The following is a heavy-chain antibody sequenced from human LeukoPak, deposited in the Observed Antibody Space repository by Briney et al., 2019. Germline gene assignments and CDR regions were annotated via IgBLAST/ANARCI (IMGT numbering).Heavy chain of an antibody. CDR3: VRDYYHGSGTYYNSAFDI. Sequence: GGSLRLSCAASGFTFSRYGMHWVRQAPGKGLEWVAVIWPDGSNKYYADSVKGRFTISRDNPKNTLYLQMNSLRAEDTAVYSCVRDYYHGSGTYYNSAFDIWGQGTMVTVSS. D-gene: IGHD3-10*01. J-gene: IGHJ3*02. V-gene: IGHV3-33*01. CDR2: IWPDGSNK. CDR1: GFTFSRYG.